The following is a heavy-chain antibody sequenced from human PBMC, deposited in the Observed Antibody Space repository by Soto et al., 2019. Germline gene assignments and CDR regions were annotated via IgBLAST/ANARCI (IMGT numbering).Heavy chain of an antibody. CDR2: ISAYNGNT. D-gene: IGHD3-22*01. CDR3: ARDLYYDSSGYYYFLTPSSFYYYYGMDV. CDR1: GYTFTSYG. J-gene: IGHJ6*02. V-gene: IGHV1-18*04. Sequence: ASVKVSCKASGYTFTSYGISWVRQAPGQGLEWMGWISAYNGNTNYAQKLQGRVTMTTDTSTSTVYMELRSLRSDDTAVYYCARDLYYDSSGYYYFLTPSSFYYYYGMDVWGQGTTVTVS.